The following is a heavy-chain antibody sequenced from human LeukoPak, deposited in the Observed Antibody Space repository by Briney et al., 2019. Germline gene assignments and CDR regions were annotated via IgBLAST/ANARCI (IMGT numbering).Heavy chain of an antibody. CDR2: ISGSGGDE. D-gene: IGHD3-10*01. V-gene: IGHV3-11*01. CDR3: AFPVRFPGH. J-gene: IGHJ1*01. Sequence: GGSLRLSCVVSGFTFIDYYMSWIRQAPGKGLEWVSYISGSGGDEQYADSVRGRFIISRDNAKDSLYLQMNSLRAEDTAVYYCAFPVRFPGHWGQGTLVTVSS. CDR1: GFTFIDYY.